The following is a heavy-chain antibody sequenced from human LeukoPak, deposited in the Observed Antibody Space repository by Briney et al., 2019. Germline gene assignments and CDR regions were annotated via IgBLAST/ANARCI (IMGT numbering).Heavy chain of an antibody. J-gene: IGHJ4*02. CDR1: GYTFTSYG. D-gene: IGHD2-8*02. Sequence: ASVKVSCKASGYTFTSYGISWVRQAPGQGLEWMGWISAYNGNTNYAQKLQGRVTMTTDTSTSTAYMELRSLRSDDTAVYYCARDPSNTPGLVPQGCWGQGTLVTVSS. V-gene: IGHV1-18*01. CDR3: ARDPSNTPGLVPQGC. CDR2: ISAYNGNT.